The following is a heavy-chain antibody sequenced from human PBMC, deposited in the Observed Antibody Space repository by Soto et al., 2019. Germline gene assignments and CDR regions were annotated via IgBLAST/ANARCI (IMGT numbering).Heavy chain of an antibody. D-gene: IGHD4-17*01. CDR1: GYTFTSYD. CDR2: MNPNSGNT. Sequence: QVQLVQSGAEVKKPGASVKVSCKASGYTFTSYDINWVRQATGQGLEWMGWMNPNSGNTGYAQKLQGXXTXTXXTSESTAYMALSSLRSEDTAVYYCARELDYGDGDPGGQGTLVTVSS. J-gene: IGHJ5*02. CDR3: ARELDYGDGDP. V-gene: IGHV1-8*01.